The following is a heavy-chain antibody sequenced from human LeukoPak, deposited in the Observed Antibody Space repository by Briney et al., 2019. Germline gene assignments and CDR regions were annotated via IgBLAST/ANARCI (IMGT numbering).Heavy chain of an antibody. J-gene: IGHJ4*02. CDR3: ARDLGLEGRVLHPVY. Sequence: GASVKVCCKASGYTFTSYYMHWMRQAPGQGLEWMGIINPSGGSTSYAQKFQGRVTMTRDMSTSTVYMELSSLRSEDTAVYYCARDLGLEGRVLHPVYWGQGTLVTVSS. CDR1: GYTFTSYY. CDR2: INPSGGST. V-gene: IGHV1-46*01. D-gene: IGHD1-1*01.